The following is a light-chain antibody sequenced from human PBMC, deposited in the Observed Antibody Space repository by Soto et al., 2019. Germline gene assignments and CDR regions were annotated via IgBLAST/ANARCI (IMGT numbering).Light chain of an antibody. CDR2: EVS. CDR1: ISDVGVYNY. CDR3: RSYTGSNIV. J-gene: IGLJ3*02. Sequence: QSALTQPASVSGSPGQSITISCTGTISDVGVYNYVSWYQQHPGKAPKFMIYEVSNRPSGVSSRFSGSKSGNTAALTISGLQAEDEANYYCRSYTGSNIVFGGATKLTVL. V-gene: IGLV2-14*01.